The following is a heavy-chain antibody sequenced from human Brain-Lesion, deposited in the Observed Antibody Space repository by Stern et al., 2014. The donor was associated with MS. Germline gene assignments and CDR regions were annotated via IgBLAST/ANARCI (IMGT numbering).Heavy chain of an antibody. CDR1: GNTFTNRY. CDR3: AEGGSYGFVY. CDR2: ITPFTGNT. Sequence: QVQLLQSGAEVKKTGSSVKVCQASGNTFTNRYLHWVRQAPGQALEWMGWITPFTGNTNYAQNFQDRVTITMDRSMSTAYMDLSSLRSDDTAIYFCAEGGSYGFVYWGQGTLVTVSS. D-gene: IGHD4-17*01. V-gene: IGHV1-45*02. J-gene: IGHJ4*02.